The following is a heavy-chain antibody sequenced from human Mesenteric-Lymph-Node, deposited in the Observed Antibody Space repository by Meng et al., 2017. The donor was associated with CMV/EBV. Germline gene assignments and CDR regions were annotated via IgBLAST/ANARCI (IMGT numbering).Heavy chain of an antibody. V-gene: IGHV3-30*02. D-gene: IGHD1-26*01. CDR3: AKDDYYSGSYSYYFDD. CDR1: GFDFSSNG. Sequence: GGSLRLSCVASGFDFSSNGMHWVRQAPGKGLEWVAFLRYDGTNEYYADSVKGRFTISRDNSRDTVYLQMNSLRAEDTATYYCAKDDYYSGSYSYYFDDWGQGTLVTVSS. CDR2: LRYDGTNE. J-gene: IGHJ4*02.